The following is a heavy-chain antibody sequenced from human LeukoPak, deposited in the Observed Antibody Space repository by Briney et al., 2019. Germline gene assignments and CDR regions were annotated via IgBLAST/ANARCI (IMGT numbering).Heavy chain of an antibody. Sequence: ASVKVSCKASGYTFTSYAMIWMRRAPGQGLEWMGWINTNTGNPTYAQGFTGRFVFSLDTSVSTASLQINTLKAEDTAVYYCARVVPGTYFDYWGQGTLVTVSS. CDR2: INTNTGNP. D-gene: IGHD3-10*01. CDR3: ARVVPGTYFDY. V-gene: IGHV7-4-1*02. CDR1: GYTFTSYA. J-gene: IGHJ4*02.